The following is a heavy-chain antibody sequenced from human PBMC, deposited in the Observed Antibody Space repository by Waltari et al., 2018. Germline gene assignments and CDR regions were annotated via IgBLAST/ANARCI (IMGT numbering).Heavy chain of an antibody. D-gene: IGHD6-6*01. CDR1: GGSISSSSYY. Sequence: QLQLQESGPGLVKPSETLSLTCTVSGGSISSSSYYWGWIRQPPEKGLEWIGSIYYSGSTYYNPSLKSRVTISVDTSKNQFSLKLSSVTAADTAVYYCAREARPYYSDYWGQGTLVTVSS. J-gene: IGHJ4*02. V-gene: IGHV4-39*07. CDR3: AREARPYYSDY. CDR2: IYYSGST.